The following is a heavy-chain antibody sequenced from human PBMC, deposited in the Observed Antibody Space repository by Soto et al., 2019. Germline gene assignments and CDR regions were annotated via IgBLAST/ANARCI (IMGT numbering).Heavy chain of an antibody. CDR3: ARDPSVRDCGGDYCSMDV. CDR2: IIPIFGTA. J-gene: IGHJ6*02. CDR1: GGTFSSYA. D-gene: IGHD2-21*02. Sequence: QVQLVQSGAEVKKPGSSVKVSCTASGGTFSSYAISWVRQAPGQGLEWMGGIIPIFGTANYAQKFQGRVTITADESTSTAYMELSSLRSEDTAVYYCARDPSVRDCGGDYCSMDVWGQGTTVTVSS. V-gene: IGHV1-69*01.